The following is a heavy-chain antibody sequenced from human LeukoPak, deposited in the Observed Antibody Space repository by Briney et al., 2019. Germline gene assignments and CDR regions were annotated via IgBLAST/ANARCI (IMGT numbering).Heavy chain of an antibody. V-gene: IGHV4-38-2*02. CDR1: GYSISSGYD. Sequence: SSETQLSTCAVSGYSISSGYDWCWIRQPPGKGLEWIGSIYYSGSTYYNPSLKSRVTISVDTSKNHFSLKLSSVTAADTAVYFCARDRSAIYYDSSGYYPKDYFEHQGQGPLVTVSS. CDR2: IYYSGST. D-gene: IGHD3-22*01. J-gene: IGHJ4*02. CDR3: ARDRSAIYYDSSGYYPKDYFEH.